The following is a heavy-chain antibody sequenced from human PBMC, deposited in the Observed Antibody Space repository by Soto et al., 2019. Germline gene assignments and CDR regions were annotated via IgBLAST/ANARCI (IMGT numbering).Heavy chain of an antibody. CDR1: GFTFSSYA. D-gene: IGHD1-20*01. J-gene: IGHJ4*02. V-gene: IGHV3-23*01. Sequence: EVQLLESGGGLVQPGGSLRLSCAASGFTFSSYAMSWVRQAPGKGLEWVSAISGSGGSTYYADSVKGRFTISRDNSKNTLYLQMNSLRAEDTAVYCCAKPRYNWNDPHYFDYWGQGTLVTVSS. CDR3: AKPRYNWNDPHYFDY. CDR2: ISGSGGST.